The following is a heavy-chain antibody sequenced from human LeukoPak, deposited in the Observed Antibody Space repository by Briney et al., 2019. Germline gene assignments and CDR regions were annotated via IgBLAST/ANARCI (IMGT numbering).Heavy chain of an antibody. J-gene: IGHJ6*03. V-gene: IGHV4-34*01. Sequence: PSETLSLTCAVYGGSFSGYYWSWIRQPPGKGLEWIGEINHSGSTSYNPSLKSRVTISVDTSKNQFSLKLSSVTAADTAVYYCARRPRAPWLAYYYYYMDVWGKGTTVTISS. CDR3: ARRPRAPWLAYYYYYMDV. CDR1: GGSFSGYY. CDR2: INHSGST. D-gene: IGHD6-19*01.